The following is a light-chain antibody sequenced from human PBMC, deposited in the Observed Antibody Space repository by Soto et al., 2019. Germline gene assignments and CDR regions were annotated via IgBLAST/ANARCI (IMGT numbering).Light chain of an antibody. V-gene: IGKV3-20*01. Sequence: EIVLTQSPGTLSLSPGEGASLSCRASQSVSSGAFAWYRKKPGQAPGLSIYGASKRATVTPDRLIVIVSWTDFTLTISRLEPEDFATYYCQQANSFPLTFCGGTKVDI. J-gene: IGKJ4*01. CDR1: QSVSSGA. CDR3: QQANSFPLT. CDR2: GAS.